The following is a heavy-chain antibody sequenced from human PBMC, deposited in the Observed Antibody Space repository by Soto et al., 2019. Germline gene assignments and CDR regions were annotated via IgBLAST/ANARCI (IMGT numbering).Heavy chain of an antibody. Sequence: GESLKISCRGSGYTFSTYWIAWVRQMPGKGLEWMGIIYPGDSDTKYSPAFQGQVTISADKSINTAYLQWTSLEASDTAMYYCARKFAPEFFDSWGQGTLVTVSS. CDR3: ARKFAPEFFDS. CDR2: IYPGDSDT. V-gene: IGHV5-51*01. D-gene: IGHD3-10*01. J-gene: IGHJ4*02. CDR1: GYTFSTYW.